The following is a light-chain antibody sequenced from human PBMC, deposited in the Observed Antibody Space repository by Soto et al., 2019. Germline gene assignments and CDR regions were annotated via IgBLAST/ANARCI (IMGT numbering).Light chain of an antibody. V-gene: IGKV3-20*01. CDR1: QSVSSTY. Sequence: PGERSTLSCRASQSVSSTYLAWYQQKPGQAPRPLISAASSRATGTPDRFRGSGSGTDLTLTISRLEPEDFAVYYCQQYGSSRWTFGHGTKVEIK. J-gene: IGKJ1*01. CDR2: AAS. CDR3: QQYGSSRWT.